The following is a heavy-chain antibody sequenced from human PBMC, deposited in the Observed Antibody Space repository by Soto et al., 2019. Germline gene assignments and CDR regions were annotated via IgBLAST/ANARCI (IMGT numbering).Heavy chain of an antibody. V-gene: IGHV4-30-4*01. Sequence: PSETLSLTCTVSGGSISSGDFYWSWIRQPPGKGLELIGNIYYSGSTYYNPSLRSRAIMSVDTSQNQFSLKLSSLTAADTAVYFCARADAFSDRFDYWGQGALVTVSS. CDR3: ARADAFSDRFDY. CDR1: GGSISSGDFY. CDR2: IYYSGST. D-gene: IGHD2-2*01. J-gene: IGHJ4*02.